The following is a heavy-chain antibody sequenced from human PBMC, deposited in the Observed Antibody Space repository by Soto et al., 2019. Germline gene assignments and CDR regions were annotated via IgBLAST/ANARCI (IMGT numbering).Heavy chain of an antibody. J-gene: IGHJ4*02. Sequence: GSLRLSCAASGFMFSAYWMSWVRQAPGKGLEWVANIRGDGGKIYYVDSVKGRFTISRDNAKRSLYLQMNSLRAEDTAVYYCARDFYGGYTYGPGDYWGQGALVTVSS. CDR1: GFMFSAYW. CDR3: ARDFYGGYTYGPGDY. CDR2: IRGDGGKI. D-gene: IGHD5-18*01. V-gene: IGHV3-7*01.